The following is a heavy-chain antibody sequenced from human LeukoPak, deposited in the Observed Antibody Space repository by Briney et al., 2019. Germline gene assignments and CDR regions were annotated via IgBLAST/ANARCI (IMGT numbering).Heavy chain of an antibody. V-gene: IGHV3-23*01. CDR3: AKGALRFGELSGH. D-gene: IGHD3-10*01. Sequence: PGGSMRLSCAASGFIFSSYAMSWVRQAPGKGLEWVSAISGSGGSTYYADSVKGRFTISRDNSKNTLYLQMNSLRAEDTAVYYCAKGALRFGELSGHWGQGTLVTVSS. CDR1: GFIFSSYA. J-gene: IGHJ4*02. CDR2: ISGSGGST.